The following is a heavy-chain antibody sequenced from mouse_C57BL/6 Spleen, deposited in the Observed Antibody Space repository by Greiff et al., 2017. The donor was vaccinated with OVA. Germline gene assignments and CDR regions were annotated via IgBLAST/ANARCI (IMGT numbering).Heavy chain of an antibody. J-gene: IGHJ4*01. Sequence: VKLQESGPELVKPGASVKISCKASGYAFSSSWMNWVKQRPGKGLEWIGRIYPGDGDTNYNGKFKGKATLTADKSSSTAYMQLSSLTSEDSAVYFCARGGYDRAMDYWGQGTSVTVSS. CDR1: GYAFSSSW. CDR2: IYPGDGDT. D-gene: IGHD2-2*01. V-gene: IGHV1-82*01. CDR3: ARGGYDRAMDY.